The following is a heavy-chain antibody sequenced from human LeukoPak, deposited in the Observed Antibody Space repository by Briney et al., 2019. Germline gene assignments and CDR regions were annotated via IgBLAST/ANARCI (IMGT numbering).Heavy chain of an antibody. CDR2: ISSSGAST. Sequence: GGSLRLSCAASGFTFSSYAMSWVRQAPGKGLEWVSTISSSGASTYYADSVKGRFTISRDNSKNTLYLQMNSLRAEDTAVYYCVKYYDSSGSYYFDYWGQGTLVTVSS. J-gene: IGHJ4*02. CDR1: GFTFSSYA. V-gene: IGHV3-23*01. D-gene: IGHD3-22*01. CDR3: VKYYDSSGSYYFDY.